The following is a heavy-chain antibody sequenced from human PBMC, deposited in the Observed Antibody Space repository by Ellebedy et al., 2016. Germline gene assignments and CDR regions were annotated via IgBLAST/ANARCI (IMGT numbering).Heavy chain of an antibody. D-gene: IGHD6-13*01. CDR3: ARPLVAAAGRGDLGY. CDR2: ISSSSSYI. Sequence: GGSLRLXXAASGFTFSSYSMNCVRQAPGKGLEWVSSISSSSSYIYYADSVKGRFTISRDNAKNSLYLQMNSLRAEDTAVYYCARPLVAAAGRGDLGYWGQGTLVTVSS. V-gene: IGHV3-21*01. CDR1: GFTFSSYS. J-gene: IGHJ4*02.